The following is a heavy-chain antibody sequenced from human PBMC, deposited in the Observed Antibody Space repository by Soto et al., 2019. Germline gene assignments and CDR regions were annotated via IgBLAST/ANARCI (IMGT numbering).Heavy chain of an antibody. Sequence: SETLSLTCAVYGGSFSGYYWSWIRQPPGKGLEWIGEINHSGSTNYNPSLKSRVTISVDTSKNQFSLKLSSVTAADTAVYYCARGMVRGVIYGYYYGMDVWGQGTTVTSP. CDR3: ARGMVRGVIYGYYYGMDV. CDR1: GGSFSGYY. D-gene: IGHD3-10*01. CDR2: INHSGST. J-gene: IGHJ6*02. V-gene: IGHV4-34*01.